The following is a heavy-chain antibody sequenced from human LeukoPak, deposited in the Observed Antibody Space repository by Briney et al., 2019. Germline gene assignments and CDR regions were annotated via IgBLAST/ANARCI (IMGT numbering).Heavy chain of an antibody. CDR3: ATGRAHFYYDSSGYYPRFDY. V-gene: IGHV4-34*01. CDR1: GGSFSGYY. J-gene: IGHJ4*02. D-gene: IGHD3-22*01. Sequence: SETLSLTCAVYGGSFSGYYWSWIRQPPGKGLEWIGEINHSGSTNYNPSLKSRVTLSVDTSKNQFSLKLSSVTAADTAVYYCATGRAHFYYDSSGYYPRFDYWGQGTLVTVSS. CDR2: INHSGST.